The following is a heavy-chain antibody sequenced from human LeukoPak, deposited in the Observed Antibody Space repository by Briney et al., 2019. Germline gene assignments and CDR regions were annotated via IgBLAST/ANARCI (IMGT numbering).Heavy chain of an antibody. D-gene: IGHD4-23*01. CDR1: GYTFTGYY. CDR3: XXXXXXXXXXXYRNWFDP. J-gene: IGHJ5*02. V-gene: IGHV1-2*02. CDR2: INPNSGGT. Sequence: ASVKVSCKASGYTFTGYYMHWVRQAPGQGLEWMGWINPNSGGTNYAQKFQGRVTMTRDTSISTAYMELSRLRSDDTAVYYCXXXXXXXXXXXYRNWFDPWGQGTLVTVSS.